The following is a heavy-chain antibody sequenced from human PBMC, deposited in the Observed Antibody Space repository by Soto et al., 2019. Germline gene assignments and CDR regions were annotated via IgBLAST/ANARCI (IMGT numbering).Heavy chain of an antibody. V-gene: IGHV4-30-2*01. J-gene: IGHJ4*02. CDR3: ARGSITGTGYFDY. CDR2: IYHSGST. CDR1: GGSISSGGDS. Sequence: PSETLSLTCAVSGGSISSGGDSWSWIRQPPGKGLEWIGYIYHSGSTYYNPSLKSRVTISVDRSKNQFSLKLSSVTAADTAVYYCARGSITGTGYFDYWGQGTLVTVS. D-gene: IGHD1-7*01.